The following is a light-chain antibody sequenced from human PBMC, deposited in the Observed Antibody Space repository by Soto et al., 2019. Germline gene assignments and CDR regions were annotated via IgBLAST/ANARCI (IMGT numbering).Light chain of an antibody. Sequence: EIVLTQSPGTLSLSPGERATLSCRASQSVSSSYLAWYQQKPGQAPRLLIYGASSRATGIPDRFSGSGSGTDFTITISRLEPEDFAVYYCQHYGSLVLTFGGGNKVEIK. V-gene: IGKV3-20*01. J-gene: IGKJ4*01. CDR2: GAS. CDR3: QHYGSLVLT. CDR1: QSVSSSY.